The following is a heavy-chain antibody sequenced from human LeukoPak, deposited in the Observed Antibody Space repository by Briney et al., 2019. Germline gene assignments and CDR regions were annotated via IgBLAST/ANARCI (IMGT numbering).Heavy chain of an antibody. CDR2: IIPIFGTA. D-gene: IGHD3-22*01. CDR3: ARNYYDTKKPWD. Sequence: ASVKVSCKASGGTFSSYAISWVRQAPGQGLEWMGGIIPIFGTANYAQKFQGRVTITADKSTSTAYMELSSLRSEDTAVYFCARNYYDTKKPWDWGQGTLVTVSS. J-gene: IGHJ4*02. V-gene: IGHV1-69*06. CDR1: GGTFSSYA.